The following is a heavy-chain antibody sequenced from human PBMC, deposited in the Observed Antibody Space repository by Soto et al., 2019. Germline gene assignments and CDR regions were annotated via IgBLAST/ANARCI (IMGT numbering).Heavy chain of an antibody. CDR1: GGSTSSSSYY. V-gene: IGHV4-39*01. D-gene: IGHD7-27*01. CDR3: ASLVWGYFDY. J-gene: IGHJ4*02. Sequence: QLQLQESGPGLVKPSETLSLTCTVSGGSTSSSSYYWGWIRQPPGKGLEWIGSIYYSGSTYYNPSLKSRVTISVDTSKNQFSQKLTSVTAADTAVYYCASLVWGYFDYWGQGTLVTVSS. CDR2: IYYSGST.